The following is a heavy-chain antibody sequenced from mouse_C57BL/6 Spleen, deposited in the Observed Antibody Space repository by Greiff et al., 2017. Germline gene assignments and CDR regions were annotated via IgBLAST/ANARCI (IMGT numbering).Heavy chain of an antibody. J-gene: IGHJ3*01. D-gene: IGHD1-1*01. CDR3: ARQNYYGSGAWFAY. CDR2: INPSNGGT. Sequence: QVQLKQPGTELVKPGASVKLSCKASGYTFTSYWMHWVKQRPGQGLEWIGNINPSNGGTNYNEKFKSKATLTVDKSSSTAYMQLSSLTSEDSAVYYCARQNYYGSGAWFAYWGQGTLVTVSA. CDR1: GYTFTSYW. V-gene: IGHV1-53*01.